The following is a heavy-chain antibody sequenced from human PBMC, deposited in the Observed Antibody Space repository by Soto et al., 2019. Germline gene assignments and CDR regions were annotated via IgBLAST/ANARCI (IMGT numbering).Heavy chain of an antibody. CDR1: GFTFSTYA. D-gene: IGHD6-19*01. V-gene: IGHV3-23*01. CDR2: ISGAGGSS. J-gene: IGHJ4*02. CDR3: VKGSEQWLGPMCFDF. Sequence: PGGSLRLSFAPSGFTFSTYAMSWVRQAPGKGLEWVSAISGAGGSSYYADSVKGRFTISRDNSKDTLYLQMNSLRADDTAVYYCVKGSEQWLGPMCFDFWGQGTLVTVSS.